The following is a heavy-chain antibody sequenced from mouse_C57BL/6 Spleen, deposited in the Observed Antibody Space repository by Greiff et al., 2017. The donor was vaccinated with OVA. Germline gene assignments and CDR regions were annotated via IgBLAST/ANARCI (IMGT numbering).Heavy chain of an antibody. Sequence: EVQLVESGGGLVQPGGSLSLSCAASGFTFTDYYMSWVRQPPGKALEWLGFIRNKANGYTTEYSASVKGRFTISRANSQSILYLQMNALRAEDSATYYCARGYYDYSWFAYWGQGTLVTVSA. CDR3: ARGYYDYSWFAY. V-gene: IGHV7-3*01. D-gene: IGHD2-4*01. J-gene: IGHJ3*01. CDR2: IRNKANGYTT. CDR1: GFTFTDYY.